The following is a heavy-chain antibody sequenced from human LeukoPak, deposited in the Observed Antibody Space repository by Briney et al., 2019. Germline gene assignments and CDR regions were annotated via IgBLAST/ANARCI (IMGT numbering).Heavy chain of an antibody. CDR1: GFTFSSAW. D-gene: IGHD1-26*01. J-gene: IGHJ4*02. Sequence: QPGGSLRLSCAASGFTFSSAWMHWVRQAPGTGLVWVSRITDDGTTTYADSVKGRFTIYRDNAKNTLYLQMNSLRAEDTAVYYCVRDRVGPDYWGQGTLVTVSS. V-gene: IGHV3-74*03. CDR2: ITDDGTT. CDR3: VRDRVGPDY.